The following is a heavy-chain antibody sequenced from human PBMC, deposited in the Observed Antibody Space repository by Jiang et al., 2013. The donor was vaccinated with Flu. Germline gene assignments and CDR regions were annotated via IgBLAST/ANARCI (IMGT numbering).Heavy chain of an antibody. D-gene: IGHD5-18*01. CDR2: ISYEGSNK. J-gene: IGHJ3*01. V-gene: IGHV3-30*01. CDR1: GFTFSRYP. CDR3: ARADPPRIQLWLEGAFDV. Sequence: QLVESGGDVVQPGRSLRLSCVASGFTFSRYPMHWVRQAPGKGLEWVTVISYEGSNKNYADSVKGRFTISRDNSKNTLYLQMDSLGLEDTAVYYCARADPPRIQLWLEGAFDVWGQGTMVTVSS.